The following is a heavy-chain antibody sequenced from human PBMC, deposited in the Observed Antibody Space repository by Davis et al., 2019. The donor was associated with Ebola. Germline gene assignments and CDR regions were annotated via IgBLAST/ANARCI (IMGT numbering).Heavy chain of an antibody. CDR2: ISGSGCST. V-gene: IGHV3-23*01. D-gene: IGHD6-6*01. J-gene: IGHJ2*01. CDR3: AKDPYSSSSRSYWYFDL. CDR1: GFTVSSNY. Sequence: GGSLRLSCAASGFTVSSNYMSWVRQAPGKGLEWVSAISGSGCSTYYADSVKGRFTISRDNSKNTLYLQMNSLRAEDTAVYYCAKDPYSSSSRSYWYFDLWGRGTLVTVSS.